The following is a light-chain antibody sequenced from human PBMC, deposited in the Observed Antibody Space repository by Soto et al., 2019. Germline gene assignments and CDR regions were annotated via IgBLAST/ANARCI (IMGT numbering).Light chain of an antibody. Sequence: DIQMTQSPSSLSASVGDRVTIICRTSQSISRYLNWYQQKPGRAPKLLIYGASTLESGVPSRFSGSGSGTDFTLTINNLQPEDFASYFCQESYSTPLTFGGGTKVDIK. J-gene: IGKJ4*01. CDR2: GAS. CDR3: QESYSTPLT. CDR1: QSISRY. V-gene: IGKV1-39*01.